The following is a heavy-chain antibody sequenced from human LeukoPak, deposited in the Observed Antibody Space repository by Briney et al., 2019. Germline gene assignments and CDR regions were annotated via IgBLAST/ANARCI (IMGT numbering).Heavy chain of an antibody. J-gene: IGHJ5*02. D-gene: IGHD3/OR15-3a*01. CDR3: VRGTGWFDP. Sequence: GGSLRLSCAASGFTFSGYWMTWVRQAPGKGLEWVANIRQDGSEKYYVDSVKGRFTISRDNADNSLLLQMNSLRAEDTAVYYGVRGTGWFDPWGEGTLVAASS. CDR2: IRQDGSEK. CDR1: GFTFSGYW. V-gene: IGHV3-7*04.